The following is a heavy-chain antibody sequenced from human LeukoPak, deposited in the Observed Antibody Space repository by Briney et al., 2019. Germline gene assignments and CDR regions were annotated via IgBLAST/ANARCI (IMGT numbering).Heavy chain of an antibody. Sequence: SETLSLTCSVSGGSISSYYWSWIRQPPGKGLEWIGYIYYSGSTNYSPSLKSRVTISIDTSKNQVSLKLSSVTAADTAVYYCARVVGSTMRYFDYWGQGTLVTVSS. J-gene: IGHJ4*02. V-gene: IGHV4-59*01. CDR3: ARVVGSTMRYFDY. D-gene: IGHD5-24*01. CDR2: IYYSGST. CDR1: GGSISSYY.